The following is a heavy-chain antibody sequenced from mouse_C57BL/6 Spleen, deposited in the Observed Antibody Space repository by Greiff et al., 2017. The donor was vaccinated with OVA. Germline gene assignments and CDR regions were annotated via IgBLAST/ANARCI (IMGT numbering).Heavy chain of an antibody. Sequence: EVMLVESEGGLVQPGSSMKLSCTASGFTFSDYYMAWVRQVPEKGLEWVANINYDGSSTYYLDSLKSRFIISRDNAKNILYLQMSSLKSEDTATYYCARWLPWYFDVWGTGTTVTVSS. CDR2: INYDGSST. V-gene: IGHV5-16*01. CDR1: GFTFSDYY. D-gene: IGHD2-2*01. J-gene: IGHJ1*03. CDR3: ARWLPWYFDV.